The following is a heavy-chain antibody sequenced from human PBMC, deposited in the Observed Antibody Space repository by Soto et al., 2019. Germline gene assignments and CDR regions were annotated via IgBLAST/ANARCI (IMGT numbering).Heavy chain of an antibody. V-gene: IGHV3-30-3*01. Sequence: QVQLVESGGGVVQPGRSLRLSCAASGFTFSNYPMHWVRQAPGKGLEWMAVISSDGGNNYYADSVKGRFTISRDSSKNTRYLQINFLRPEDTAIFYGARGSGAYSHYNFDYWGQGTLITVSS. CDR1: GFTFSNYP. CDR3: ARGSGAYSHYNFDY. D-gene: IGHD5-18*01. J-gene: IGHJ4*02. CDR2: ISSDGGNN.